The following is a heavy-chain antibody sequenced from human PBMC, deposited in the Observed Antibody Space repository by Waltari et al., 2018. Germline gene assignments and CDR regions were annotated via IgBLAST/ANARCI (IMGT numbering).Heavy chain of an antibody. CDR3: ARVPEYCSSPTSCFGGGWFDP. CDR2: TYSSGSP. Sequence: QVQLQESGPGLVKPSQTLSLTCTVSGGSISSGGYFWSWIRQHPGKGLGWVGYTYSSGSPSYNPSLKSRPSISLDTSKNQFSLTLSSVTAADTAVYYCARVPEYCSSPTSCFGGGWFDPWGQGTLVTVSS. D-gene: IGHD2-2*01. J-gene: IGHJ5*02. CDR1: GGSISSGGYF. V-gene: IGHV4-31*03.